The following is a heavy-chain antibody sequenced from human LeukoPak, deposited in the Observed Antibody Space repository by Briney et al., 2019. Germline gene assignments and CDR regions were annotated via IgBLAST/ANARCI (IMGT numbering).Heavy chain of an antibody. J-gene: IGHJ4*02. D-gene: IGHD7-27*01. Sequence: GGSLRLSCAASGFTFSSYAMNWVRQVPGKGLEWVSAIRGSGGGTYYADSVKGRFTISRDNSKNTLYLQMNSLRAEDTAVYYCAKDGGLWVSAHWGDSWGRGTLVTVSS. V-gene: IGHV3-23*01. CDR2: IRGSGGGT. CDR3: AKDGGLWVSAHWGDS. CDR1: GFTFSSYA.